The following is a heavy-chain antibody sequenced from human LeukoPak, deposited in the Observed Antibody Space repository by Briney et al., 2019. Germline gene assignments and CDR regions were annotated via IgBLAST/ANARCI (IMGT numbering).Heavy chain of an antibody. CDR3: ARWPTMGGR. D-gene: IGHD3-16*01. J-gene: IGHJ4*02. CDR2: IYNGGTT. V-gene: IGHV3-66*01. CDR1: GFPVSDNY. Sequence: GGSLRLSCAASGFPVSDNYMTWVRQAPGKGLEWVSVIYNGGTTKYADSVKGRFIISRDNSRNMLYLQMHSLRVEDTAVYYCARWPTMGGRWGQGTLVTVSS.